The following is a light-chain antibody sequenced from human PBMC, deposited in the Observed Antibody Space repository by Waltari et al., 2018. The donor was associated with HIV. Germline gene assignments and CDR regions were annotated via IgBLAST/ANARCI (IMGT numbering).Light chain of an antibody. Sequence: ETVMTQSPATLSVSPGERATLSCRSSQNVISNLAWYQHKPGQPPRLLIYGASTRAPGIPARFSGSGSGTEFTLTITSLQSEDFAVYYCQQYNNWRGTFGPGTKVDFK. CDR3: QQYNNWRGT. CDR1: QNVISN. V-gene: IGKV3-15*01. CDR2: GAS. J-gene: IGKJ3*01.